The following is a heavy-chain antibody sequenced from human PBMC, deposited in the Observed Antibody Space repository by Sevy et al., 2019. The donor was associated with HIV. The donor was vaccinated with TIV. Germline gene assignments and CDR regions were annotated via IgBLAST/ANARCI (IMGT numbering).Heavy chain of an antibody. CDR1: GFTFSNAW. CDR3: ACGTGKSDFDN. V-gene: IGHV3-15*01. D-gene: IGHD1-1*01. J-gene: IGHJ4*01. Sequence: GGSLRLSCAASGFTFSNAWMSWVRQAPGKGLEWVGRIKSKTDGGTRDFAAPVKGRFSISRDDSKNTVYLQMNSLKDEDTGVYFCACGTGKSDFDNWGHGTLVTVSS. CDR2: IKSKTDGGTR.